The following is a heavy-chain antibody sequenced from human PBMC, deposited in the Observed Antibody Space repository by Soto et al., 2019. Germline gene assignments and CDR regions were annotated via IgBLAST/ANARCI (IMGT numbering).Heavy chain of an antibody. Sequence: PSETLSLTCTVSGGSISSYYWSWIRQPPGKGLEWIGYIYYSGSTNYNPSLKSRVTISVDTSKNQFSLKLSSVTAADTAVYYCARVSREFDSSGPVDYWGKGNLVTVSS. J-gene: IGHJ4*02. CDR1: GGSISSYY. V-gene: IGHV4-59*12. CDR2: IYYSGST. D-gene: IGHD3-22*01. CDR3: ARVSREFDSSGPVDY.